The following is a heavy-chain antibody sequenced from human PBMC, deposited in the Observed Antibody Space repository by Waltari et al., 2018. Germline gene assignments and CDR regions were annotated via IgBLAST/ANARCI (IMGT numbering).Heavy chain of an antibody. CDR1: GFHFEDSG. CDR3: VREHYHLGYLDL. CDR2: ISWNGGSK. V-gene: IGHV3-20*01. D-gene: IGHD2-2*01. J-gene: IGHJ2*01. Sequence: EVQLVESGGRLVRPGGSLRLSCAGSGFHFEDSGMTWVRQAPGRGLEWVSGISWNGGSKGYGDALKGRFNISRDNAKNSLYLEINNLRVDDTALYHCVREHYHLGYLDLWGRGTLVTVSS.